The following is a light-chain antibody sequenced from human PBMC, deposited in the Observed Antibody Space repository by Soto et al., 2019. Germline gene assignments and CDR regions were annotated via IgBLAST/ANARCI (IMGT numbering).Light chain of an antibody. J-gene: IGLJ1*01. Sequence: QSALTQPASVSGSPGQSITISCTGTSSDVGGYNYVSWYQQHPGKAPKLMIYDVSNRPSGVSNRFSGSKSGNTASLTISGLQAEDXADYYCSSYTSSSTLVVFGTGTKVTV. CDR1: SSDVGGYNY. V-gene: IGLV2-14*01. CDR3: SSYTSSSTLVV. CDR2: DVS.